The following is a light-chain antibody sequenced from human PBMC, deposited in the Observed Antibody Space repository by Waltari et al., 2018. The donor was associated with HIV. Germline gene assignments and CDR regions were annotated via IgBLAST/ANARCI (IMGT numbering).Light chain of an antibody. J-gene: IGKJ5*01. CDR1: QRVSNY. V-gene: IGKV3-11*01. Sequence: VLTQSPASLVLSPGERATLSCRASQRVSNYLAWYQQKPGQAPRRLIYGASSRATGIPARFSGSGSGTDFTLTISSLEPGDFAVYYCQHRSNWPITFGQGTRLEIK. CDR2: GAS. CDR3: QHRSNWPIT.